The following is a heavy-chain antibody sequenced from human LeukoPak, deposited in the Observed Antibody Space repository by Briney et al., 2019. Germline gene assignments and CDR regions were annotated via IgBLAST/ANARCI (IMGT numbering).Heavy chain of an antibody. J-gene: IGHJ3*02. Sequence: SVKVSCKASGGTFSSYAISWVRQAPGQGLEWMGGIIPIFGTANYAQKFQGRVTITADESTSTAYMELSSLRSEDTAMYYCARDQGDSSAPAFDIWGQGTMVTVFS. D-gene: IGHD3-22*01. CDR3: ARDQGDSSAPAFDI. CDR1: GGTFSSYA. V-gene: IGHV1-69*13. CDR2: IIPIFGTA.